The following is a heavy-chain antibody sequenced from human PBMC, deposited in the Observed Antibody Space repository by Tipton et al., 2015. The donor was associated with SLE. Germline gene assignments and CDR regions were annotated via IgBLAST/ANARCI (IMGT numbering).Heavy chain of an antibody. CDR1: GFTFSSYG. Sequence: QLVQSGGGVVQPGRSLRLSCAASGFTFSSYGMHWVRQAPGKGLEWVAVIWYDGSNKYYADSVKGRFTISRDNSKNTLYLQMNSLRAEDTAVYYCAKDRTMVVDAFDIWGQGTMVTVSS. D-gene: IGHD4/OR15-4a*01. J-gene: IGHJ3*02. CDR3: AKDRTMVVDAFDI. CDR2: IWYDGSNK. V-gene: IGHV3-30*18.